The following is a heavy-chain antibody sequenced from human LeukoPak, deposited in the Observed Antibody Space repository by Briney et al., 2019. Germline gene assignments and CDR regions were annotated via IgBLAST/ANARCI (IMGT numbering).Heavy chain of an antibody. J-gene: IGHJ4*02. Sequence: GGSLRLSRAASGFVFSTYAMGWVRQAPGKGLEWVSAISSSGDNTYYADSVKGQFTISRDNSKNTLDLQMNSLRAEDTAMYHCAKVKALDAVASYFDYWGQGTLVTVSS. CDR1: GFVFSTYA. D-gene: IGHD1-1*01. CDR2: ISSSGDNT. V-gene: IGHV3-23*01. CDR3: AKVKALDAVASYFDY.